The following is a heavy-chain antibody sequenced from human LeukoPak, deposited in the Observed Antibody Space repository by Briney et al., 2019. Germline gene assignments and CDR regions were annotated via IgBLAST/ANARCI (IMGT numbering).Heavy chain of an antibody. CDR1: GFIFSSYG. CDR3: AKGGGGGEDFNY. Sequence: GGSLRLSCAASGFIFSSYGMHWVRQAPGKGLEWVATMSFDGINKYYADSVKGRFTISRDNSKNTLYLQMNSLRAEDTAVYYCAKGGGGGEDFNYWGQGTLAIVSS. D-gene: IGHD3-16*01. V-gene: IGHV3-30*18. CDR2: MSFDGINK. J-gene: IGHJ4*02.